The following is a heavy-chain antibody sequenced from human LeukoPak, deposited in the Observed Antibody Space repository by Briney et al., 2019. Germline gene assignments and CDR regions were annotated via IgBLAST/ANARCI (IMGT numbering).Heavy chain of an antibody. V-gene: IGHV4-39*01. CDR2: IYYSGST. CDR3: ARHLAGWRGGPAAEPNELDY. D-gene: IGHD3-16*01. J-gene: IGHJ4*02. CDR1: GGSISSSSYY. Sequence: PSETLSLTCTVSGGSISSSSYYWGWIRQPPGKGLEWIGSIYYSGSTYYNPSLKSRVTISVDTSKNQFSLKLSSVTAADTAVYYCARHLAGWRGGPAAEPNELDYWGQGTLVTVSS.